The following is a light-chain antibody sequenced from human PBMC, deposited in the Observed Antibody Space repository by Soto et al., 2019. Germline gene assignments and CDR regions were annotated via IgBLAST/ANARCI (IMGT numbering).Light chain of an antibody. CDR1: QSVSSN. V-gene: IGKV3-11*01. CDR3: QQRSNWPPRVT. Sequence: EIVMTQSPATLAVSPGERAALSCRASQSVSSNLAWYQQKPGQAPRLLIYDASNRATGIPARFSGSGSGTDFTLTISSLEPEDFAVYYCQQRSNWPPRVTFGQGTRLEIK. CDR2: DAS. J-gene: IGKJ5*01.